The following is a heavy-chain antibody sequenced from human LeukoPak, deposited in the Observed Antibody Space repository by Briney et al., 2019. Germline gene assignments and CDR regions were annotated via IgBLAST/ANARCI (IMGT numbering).Heavy chain of an antibody. Sequence: NPGGSLRLSCAASGFTFSDYYMSWIRQAPGKGLEWVSYISSSGSTIYYADSVRGRFTISRDNAKNSLYLQMNSRRAEDTAVYYCARGSIFNRYGALDYWGQGTLATVSS. CDR2: ISSSGSTI. CDR3: ARGSIFNRYGALDY. J-gene: IGHJ4*02. V-gene: IGHV3-11*01. CDR1: GFTFSDYY. D-gene: IGHD1-26*01.